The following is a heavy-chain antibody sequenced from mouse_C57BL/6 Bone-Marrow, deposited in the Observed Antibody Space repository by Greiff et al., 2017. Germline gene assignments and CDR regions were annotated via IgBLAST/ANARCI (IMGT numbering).Heavy chain of an antibody. V-gene: IGHV1-55*01. CDR1: GYTFPSYW. D-gene: IGHD1-1*01. Sequence: VQLQQPGAELVKPGASVKMSCKASGYTFPSYWITWVKQRPGQGLAWIGDIYPGSGSTNYNEQFKSKATLTVDTSSSTAYMQLSSLTSEDSAVYYCAIYYYGIYWYFDVWGTGTTVTGSS. CDR3: AIYYYGIYWYFDV. J-gene: IGHJ1*03. CDR2: IYPGSGST.